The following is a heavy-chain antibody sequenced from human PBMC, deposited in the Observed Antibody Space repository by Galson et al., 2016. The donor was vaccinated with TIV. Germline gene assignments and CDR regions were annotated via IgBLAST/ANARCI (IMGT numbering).Heavy chain of an antibody. CDR1: GFNFNNYW. CDR2: INSDGSTI. J-gene: IGHJ3*02. CDR3: ARTHDIALTPFDI. D-gene: IGHD5-12*01. V-gene: IGHV3-74*01. Sequence: SLRLSCAASGFNFNNYWMHWVRQAPGMGLVWVSRINSDGSTISYVDSVTGRFTISRDNAKNTLFLQMNSLRAEDTAVYYCARTHDIALTPFDIWGQGTMAAVSS.